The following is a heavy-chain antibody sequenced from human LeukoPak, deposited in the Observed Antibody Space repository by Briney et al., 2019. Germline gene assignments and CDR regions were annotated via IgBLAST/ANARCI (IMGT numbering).Heavy chain of an antibody. Sequence: SETLSLTCTVSSGSISTSNYYWGWVRQPPGKALEWIGNIFYSGSTYYSPSLKSRVTISLDTSRNQFSLKLNSVTAADTAVYYCAKIEQGGSGSPQYSYYYMDVWGKGTTVTVSS. CDR2: IFYSGST. CDR3: AKIEQGGSGSPQYSYYYMDV. D-gene: IGHD3-10*01. V-gene: IGHV4-39*07. J-gene: IGHJ6*03. CDR1: SGSISTSNYY.